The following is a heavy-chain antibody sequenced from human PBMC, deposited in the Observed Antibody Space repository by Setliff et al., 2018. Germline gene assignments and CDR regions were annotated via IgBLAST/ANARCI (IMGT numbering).Heavy chain of an antibody. D-gene: IGHD3-22*01. CDR3: ASPRLSYYDNGAFPSDAFDL. CDR1: GGSISSGGYY. V-gene: IGHV4-31*03. Sequence: ASETLSLTCTVSGGSISSGGYYWSWIRQHPGMGLEWIGSMYYSGSTNYNPSLKSRVTISVDTSKNQFSLKLRSVTAADTAVYYCASPRLSYYDNGAFPSDAFDLWGQGTMVTVSS. J-gene: IGHJ3*01. CDR2: MYYSGST.